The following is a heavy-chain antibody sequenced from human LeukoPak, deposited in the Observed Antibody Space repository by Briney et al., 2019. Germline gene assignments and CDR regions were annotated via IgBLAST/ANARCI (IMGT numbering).Heavy chain of an antibody. Sequence: PGGSLRLSCAASGFTFSSYTMNCVPQAPGKGLEWVSYITSTSTTIYYADSVKGRFTISRDNPMNSLYLQMNRMRVRDTDVYVCARKFYGSGDYYLDYWGQGTLVTVSS. V-gene: IGHV3-48*01. CDR1: GFTFSSYT. CDR3: ARKFYGSGDYYLDY. J-gene: IGHJ4*02. D-gene: IGHD3-10*01. CDR2: ITSTSTTI.